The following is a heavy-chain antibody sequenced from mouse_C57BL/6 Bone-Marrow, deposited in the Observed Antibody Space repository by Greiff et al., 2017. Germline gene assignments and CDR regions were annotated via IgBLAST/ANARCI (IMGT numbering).Heavy chain of an antibody. J-gene: IGHJ2*01. CDR2: FYPRSGNT. V-gene: IGHV1-81*01. Sequence: QVQLQQSGAELARPGASVKLSCKASGYTFTSYGISWVKQRTGQGLECIGEFYPRSGNTYYNEKFKGKATLTADKSSSTAYMELRSLTSADSAVYFCARENYYGSSSYYFDYWGQGTTLTVSS. D-gene: IGHD1-1*01. CDR1: GYTFTSYG. CDR3: ARENYYGSSSYYFDY.